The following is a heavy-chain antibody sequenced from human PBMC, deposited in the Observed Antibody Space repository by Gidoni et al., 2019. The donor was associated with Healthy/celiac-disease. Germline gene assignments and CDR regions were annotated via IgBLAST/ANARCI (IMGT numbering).Heavy chain of an antibody. CDR3: AREGALYGDYGRAYGMDV. J-gene: IGHJ6*02. CDR2: IYSGGST. D-gene: IGHD4-17*01. CDR1: GFTVSRNY. V-gene: IGHV3-53*02. Sequence: EVQLVETGGGLIQPGGSLRLSCAASGFTVSRNYMSWVRQAPGKGLEWVSVIYSGGSTYYADSVKGRFTISRDNSKNTLYLQMNSLRAEDTAVYYCAREGALYGDYGRAYGMDVWGQGTTVTVSS.